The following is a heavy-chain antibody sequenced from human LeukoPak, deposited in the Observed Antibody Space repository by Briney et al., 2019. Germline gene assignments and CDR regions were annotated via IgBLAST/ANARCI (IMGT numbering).Heavy chain of an antibody. Sequence: PGGSLRLSCAASGFTFNTYAMSWVRKAPGKGLEWVSAISGSGGNTYYADSVKGRFTISRDNSKNTLFLQMNSLRAEDTAVYYCARVLYNWNDGDAFDIWGQGTMVTVSS. CDR1: GFTFNTYA. CDR2: ISGSGGNT. V-gene: IGHV3-23*01. D-gene: IGHD1-20*01. J-gene: IGHJ3*02. CDR3: ARVLYNWNDGDAFDI.